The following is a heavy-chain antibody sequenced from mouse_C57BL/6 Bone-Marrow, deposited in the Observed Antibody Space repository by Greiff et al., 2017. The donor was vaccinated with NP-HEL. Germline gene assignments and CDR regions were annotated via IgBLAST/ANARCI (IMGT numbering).Heavy chain of an antibody. J-gene: IGHJ1*03. Sequence: VQLQQSGAELARPGASVKLSCKASGYTFTSYGISWVKQGTGQGLEWIGEIYPRSGNTYYNEKFKGKATLTADKSSSTAYMELRSLTSEDSAVYFCARAYSNYVYLYFDVWGTGTTVTVSS. D-gene: IGHD2-5*01. CDR2: IYPRSGNT. CDR3: ARAYSNYVYLYFDV. CDR1: GYTFTSYG. V-gene: IGHV1-81*01.